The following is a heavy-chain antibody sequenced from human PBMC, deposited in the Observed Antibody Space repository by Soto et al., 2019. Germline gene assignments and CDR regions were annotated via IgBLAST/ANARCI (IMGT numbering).Heavy chain of an antibody. Sequence: EVQLVESGGGLVQPGGSLRLSCAASGFTVSSNYMSWVRQAPGKGLEWVSVIYSGGSTYYADSVKGRFTISRDNSKNTLYLQMNSLRAEDTGVYYCARDREDVGSYVGYYYYMDVWGKGTTVTVSS. CDR3: ARDREDVGSYVGYYYYMDV. J-gene: IGHJ6*03. V-gene: IGHV3-66*01. CDR1: GFTVSSNY. D-gene: IGHD1-26*01. CDR2: IYSGGST.